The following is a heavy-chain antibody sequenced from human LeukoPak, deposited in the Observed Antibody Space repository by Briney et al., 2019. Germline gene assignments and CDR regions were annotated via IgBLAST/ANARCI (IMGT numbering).Heavy chain of an antibody. CDR2: TNPNSGGT. CDR3: ARTPFSYYDILTGYPH. D-gene: IGHD3-9*01. CDR1: GYTFTGYY. V-gene: IGHV1-2*06. J-gene: IGHJ4*02. Sequence: GASVKVSCKASGYTFTGYYMHWVRQAPGQGLEWMGRTNPNSGGTNYAQKFQGRVTMTRDTSISTAYMELSRLRSDDTAVYYCARTPFSYYDILTGYPHWGQGTLVTVSS.